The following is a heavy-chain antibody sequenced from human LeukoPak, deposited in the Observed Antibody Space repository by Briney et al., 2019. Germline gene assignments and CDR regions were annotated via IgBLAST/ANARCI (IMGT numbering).Heavy chain of an antibody. CDR3: ARSSGSRDWFDP. V-gene: IGHV1-18*01. Sequence: ASVKVSCKASGYTFTSYVISWVRQAPGQGLEWMGWISAYNGHTNYAQELQGRVTMTTDTSTSTAYMELRSLRSDDTAVYYCARSSGSRDWFDPWGQGTLVTVSS. CDR2: ISAYNGHT. J-gene: IGHJ5*02. CDR1: GYTFTSYV. D-gene: IGHD3-22*01.